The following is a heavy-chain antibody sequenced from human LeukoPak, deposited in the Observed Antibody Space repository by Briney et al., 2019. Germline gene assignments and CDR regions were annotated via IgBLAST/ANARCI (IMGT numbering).Heavy chain of an antibody. Sequence: PGGSLTVSCTASGFTFSSYEMNWVRQAPGRGLEWVSHISSGGSTIYYADSVKDRFTISRDNAKNSLYLQMNSLRAEDTAVYYCAKSFLDWGQGTLVTVSS. CDR3: AKSFLD. V-gene: IGHV3-48*03. D-gene: IGHD3-3*01. CDR1: GFTFSSYE. CDR2: ISSGGSTI. J-gene: IGHJ4*02.